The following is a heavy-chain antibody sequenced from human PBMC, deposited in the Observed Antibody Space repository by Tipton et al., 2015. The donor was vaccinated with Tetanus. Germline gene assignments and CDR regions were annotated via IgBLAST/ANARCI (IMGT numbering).Heavy chain of an antibody. CDR2: IYYSGST. CDR1: GGSISGSNYF. J-gene: IGHJ2*01. V-gene: IGHV4-61*01. D-gene: IGHD4-23*01. CDR3: ATMTPVDWYFDL. Sequence: TLSLTCSVSGGSISGSNYFWNWIRQQPGKGPEWIGYIYYSGSTSYNPSLKSRVTISVDTSKNQLSLKLTSVTAADTAVYYCATMTPVDWYFDLWGRGTLVTVSS.